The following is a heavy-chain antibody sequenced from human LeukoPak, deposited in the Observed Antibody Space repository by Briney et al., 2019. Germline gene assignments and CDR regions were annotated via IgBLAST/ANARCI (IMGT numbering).Heavy chain of an antibody. D-gene: IGHD6-19*01. CDR3: ARVAGWHWFDP. CDR1: GFTFSSYD. Sequence: GGALRLSCAASGFTFSSYDMTWVRQAPGRGLEWVSSIRPSGDNTYYGDSVKGRFTISRDNSKNTVYLQMNNMRVDDTAVYYCARVAGWHWFDPWGQGTLVAVSS. J-gene: IGHJ5*02. V-gene: IGHV3-23*01. CDR2: IRPSGDNT.